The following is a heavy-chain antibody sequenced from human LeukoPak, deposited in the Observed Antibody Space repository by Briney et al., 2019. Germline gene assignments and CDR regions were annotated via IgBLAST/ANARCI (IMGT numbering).Heavy chain of an antibody. CDR3: ASRPRGYSYEDWYFDL. J-gene: IGHJ2*01. CDR1: GGTFSSYA. Sequence: ASVKVSCKASGGTFSSYAISWVRKAPGQGLEWLGRIIPILGIVNYAQKFQGRVTITADKSTSTVYMELSSLRSEDTAVYYCASRPRGYSYEDWYFDLWGRGTLVTVSS. D-gene: IGHD5-18*01. CDR2: IIPILGIV. V-gene: IGHV1-69*04.